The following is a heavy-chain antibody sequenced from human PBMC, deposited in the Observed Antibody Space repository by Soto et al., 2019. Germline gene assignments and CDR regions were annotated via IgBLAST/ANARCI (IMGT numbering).Heavy chain of an antibody. Sequence: QVQLQQWGAGLLKPSETLSLNCAVTGGSLSGYYWSWIRQPPGKGLEWIGEVKDGGHTNYSPSLRARVTISSDTSNNQFSLRLNSVTAADTGVYYCARGQEGVAATHWDQGSLVTVSS. CDR1: GGSLSGYY. D-gene: IGHD6-25*01. CDR3: ARGQEGVAATH. J-gene: IGHJ4*02. CDR2: VKDGGHT. V-gene: IGHV4-34*01.